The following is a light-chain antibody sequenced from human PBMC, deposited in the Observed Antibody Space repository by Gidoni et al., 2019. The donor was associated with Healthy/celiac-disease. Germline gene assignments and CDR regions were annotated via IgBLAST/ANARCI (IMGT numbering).Light chain of an antibody. CDR2: AAS. CDR1: QSISSY. Sequence: DIQMTQSPSSLSASVGDRVTITSRASQSISSYLNWYQQKPGKAPKLLIYAASSLQSGVPSRFSGSGSGTGFTLTISSLQPEDFATYYCQQSYSTPQTFGQGTKLEIK. J-gene: IGKJ2*01. CDR3: QQSYSTPQT. V-gene: IGKV1-39*01.